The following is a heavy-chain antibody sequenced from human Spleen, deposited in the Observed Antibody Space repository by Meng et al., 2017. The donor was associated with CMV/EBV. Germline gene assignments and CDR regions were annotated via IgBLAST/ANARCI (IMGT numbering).Heavy chain of an antibody. V-gene: IGHV1-69*12. Sequence: QVQLVLSGAGVKKPRYSGKVSCKASGGTFSSYAISWVRQAPGQGLGWMGWINPIFGTANYAQKFQGRVTITADESTSTAYMELSSLRSEDTAVYYCARLSYGSGIKYDYWGQGTLVTVSS. D-gene: IGHD3-10*01. CDR1: GGTFSSYA. CDR2: INPIFGTA. J-gene: IGHJ4*02. CDR3: ARLSYGSGIKYDY.